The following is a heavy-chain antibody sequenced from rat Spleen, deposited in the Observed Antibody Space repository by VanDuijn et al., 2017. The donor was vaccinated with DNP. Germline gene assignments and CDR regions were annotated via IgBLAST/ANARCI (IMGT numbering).Heavy chain of an antibody. CDR2: IIYDGSST. CDR3: ATQGKFYYYSSYVMDA. Sequence: EVQLVESGGGLVQPGRSLKLSCAASGFTFSDYAMAWVRQSPKKGLEWVATIIYDGSSTYYRDSVKGRFTISRDNAKSTLYLQMDSLRSEDTATYYCATQGKFYYYSSYVMDAWGQGASVTVSS. D-gene: IGHD1-2*01. J-gene: IGHJ4*01. V-gene: IGHV5-7*01. CDR1: GFTFSDYA.